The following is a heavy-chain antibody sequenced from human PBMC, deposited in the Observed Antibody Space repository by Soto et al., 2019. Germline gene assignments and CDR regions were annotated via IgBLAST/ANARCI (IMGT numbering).Heavy chain of an antibody. J-gene: IGHJ4*02. Sequence: QVQLQESGPGLVKPSQTLSLTCTVSGGSISSGGYYWSWIRQHPGKGQEWIGYIYYSGSTYYNPSLKSRVTISVDTSKNQFSLKMSSVTAADTAVYYCARVDYGDYRYFDYWGQGTLVTVSS. CDR3: ARVDYGDYRYFDY. CDR2: IYYSGST. D-gene: IGHD4-17*01. CDR1: GGSISSGGYY. V-gene: IGHV4-31*03.